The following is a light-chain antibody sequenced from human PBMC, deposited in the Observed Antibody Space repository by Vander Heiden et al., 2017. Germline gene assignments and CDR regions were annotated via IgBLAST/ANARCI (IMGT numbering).Light chain of an antibody. J-gene: IGLJ2*01. CDR3: QSYDSSLSASV. CDR2: GNN. CDR1: SSNIGAPYD. V-gene: IGLV1-40*01. Sequence: SVLTQPPSVSGAPGQRVTISCTGSSSNIGAPYDVHWYQQLPGTAPKLLIYGNNNRPSGVPDRFSGSKSGTSASLAITGLQAEDEADYYCQSYDSSLSASVFGGGTKLTVL.